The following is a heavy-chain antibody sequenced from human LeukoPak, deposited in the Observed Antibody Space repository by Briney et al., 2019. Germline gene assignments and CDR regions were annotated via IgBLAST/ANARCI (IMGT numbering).Heavy chain of an antibody. D-gene: IGHD6-19*01. CDR3: ARSQWLVLSEAFDI. Sequence: GGSLRLSCAASGSTFSDYYMSWIRQAPGKGLEWVSYISSSGSTIYYADSVKGRFTISRDNAKNSLYLQMNSLRAEDTAVYYCARSQWLVLSEAFDIWGQGTMVTVSS. J-gene: IGHJ3*02. CDR2: ISSSGSTI. CDR1: GSTFSDYY. V-gene: IGHV3-11*01.